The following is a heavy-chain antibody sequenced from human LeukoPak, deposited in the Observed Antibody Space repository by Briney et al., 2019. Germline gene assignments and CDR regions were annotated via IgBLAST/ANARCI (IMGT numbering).Heavy chain of an antibody. D-gene: IGHD1-1*01. J-gene: IGHJ3*02. V-gene: IGHV1-46*01. CDR1: GYTFTSYY. CDR3: ARDTWNDAIDAFDI. CDR2: INPSGGST. Sequence: ASVKVSCKASGYTFTSYYMHWVRQAPGQGLEWMGIINPSGGSTSYAQKFQGRVTMTRDMSTSTAYMELRSLRSDDTAVYYCARDTWNDAIDAFDIWGQGTMVTVSS.